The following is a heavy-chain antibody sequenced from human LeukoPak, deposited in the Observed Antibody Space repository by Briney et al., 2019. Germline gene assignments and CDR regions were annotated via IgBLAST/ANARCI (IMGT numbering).Heavy chain of an antibody. CDR2: IYPGDSDT. CDR3: ARRAQHYYDSSGYYFSSPNDAFDI. V-gene: IGHV5-51*01. CDR1: GYSFTSYW. D-gene: IGHD3-22*01. Sequence: GESLKISCKGSGYSFTSYWIGWVRQMPGKGLEWMGIIYPGDSDTGYSPSFQGQVTISADKSISTAYLQWSSLKASDTAMYYCARRAQHYYDSSGYYFSSPNDAFDIWGQGTMVTVSS. J-gene: IGHJ3*02.